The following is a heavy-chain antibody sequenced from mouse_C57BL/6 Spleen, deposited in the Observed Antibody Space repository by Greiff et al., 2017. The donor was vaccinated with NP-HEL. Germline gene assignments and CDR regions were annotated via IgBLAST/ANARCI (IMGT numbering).Heavy chain of an antibody. CDR1: GFTFSSYT. CDR2: ISGGGGNP. J-gene: IGHJ1*03. CDR3: ARLLYYYGSSYVGYFDV. Sequence: EVKLVESGGGLVKPGGSLKLSCAASGFTFSSYTMSWVRQTPEKRLEWVATISGGGGNPYYPDSVKGRFTISRDNAKNTLYLQMSSLRSEDTALYYCARLLYYYGSSYVGYFDVWGTGTTVTVSS. D-gene: IGHD1-1*01. V-gene: IGHV5-9*01.